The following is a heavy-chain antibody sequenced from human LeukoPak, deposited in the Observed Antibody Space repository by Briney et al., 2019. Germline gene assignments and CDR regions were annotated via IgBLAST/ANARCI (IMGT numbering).Heavy chain of an antibody. Sequence: PGGSLRLSCAASGFTVSSNYMSWVRQAPGKGLEWVSVIYSGGSTYYADSVKGRFTISRDNSKNTLYLQMNSLRAEDTAVYYCASPQEVRGVMRPLDYWGQGTLVTVSS. CDR1: GFTVSSNY. J-gene: IGHJ4*02. D-gene: IGHD3-10*01. V-gene: IGHV3-66*01. CDR3: ASPQEVRGVMRPLDY. CDR2: IYSGGST.